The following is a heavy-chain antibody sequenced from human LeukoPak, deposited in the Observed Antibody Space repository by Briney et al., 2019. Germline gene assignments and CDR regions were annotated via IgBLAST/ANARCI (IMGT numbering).Heavy chain of an antibody. CDR2: IIPIFGTA. CDR3: ARDKQDDSSGYKNLALDY. D-gene: IGHD3-22*01. Sequence: SVKVSCKASGGTFSSYAISWVRQAPGQGLEWMGRIIPIFGTANYAQKFQGRVTITTDESMSTAYMELSSLRSEDTAVYYCARDKQDDSSGYKNLALDYWGQGTLVTVSS. V-gene: IGHV1-69*05. CDR1: GGTFSSYA. J-gene: IGHJ4*02.